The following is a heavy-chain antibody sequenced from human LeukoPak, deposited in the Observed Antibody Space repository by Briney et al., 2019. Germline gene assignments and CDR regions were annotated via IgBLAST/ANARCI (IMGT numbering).Heavy chain of an antibody. CDR1: GGSFSGYY. CDR2: INYSGTT. V-gene: IGHV4-34*01. J-gene: IGHJ4*02. D-gene: IGHD5-24*01. CDR3: ARAVGYRGREDY. Sequence: PSETLSLTCAVYGGSFSGYYWTWIRQPPGKGLEWIGEINYSGTTNYNPSFKSRVTISVDTSKNQVSLKLSSVTAADTAVYYCARAVGYRGREDYWGQGTLVTVSS.